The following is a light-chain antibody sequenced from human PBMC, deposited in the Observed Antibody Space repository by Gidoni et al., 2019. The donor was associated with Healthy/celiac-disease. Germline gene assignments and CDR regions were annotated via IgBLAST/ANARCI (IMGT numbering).Light chain of an antibody. V-gene: IGKV1-5*03. Sequence: DIQMTQSPSTLSASVGDRVTITCRASQSISSWLAWYQQKPGKAPKLLIYKASSLESGVPSRFSGSGSGTEFTLTIRSLQPDDFATYYCQQYNSYLITFXXXTRLEIK. CDR1: QSISSW. J-gene: IGKJ5*01. CDR3: QQYNSYLIT. CDR2: KAS.